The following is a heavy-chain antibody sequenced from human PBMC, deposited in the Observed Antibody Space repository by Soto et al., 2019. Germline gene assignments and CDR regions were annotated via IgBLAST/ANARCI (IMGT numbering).Heavy chain of an antibody. J-gene: IGHJ4*02. CDR3: AKDRGYSNPSELDY. D-gene: IGHD4-4*01. V-gene: IGHV3-21*02. CDR1: GFTFSTYS. CDR2: ISSTSSFI. Sequence: EVQLVESGGDLVRPGGSLRLSCAASGFTFSTYSMNWVRQAPGRGLEWVSSISSTSSFIYYADSVKGRFTISRDNAKNSLFLQMSSLRAEDTAGYYCAKDRGYSNPSELDYWGQGTLVTVSS.